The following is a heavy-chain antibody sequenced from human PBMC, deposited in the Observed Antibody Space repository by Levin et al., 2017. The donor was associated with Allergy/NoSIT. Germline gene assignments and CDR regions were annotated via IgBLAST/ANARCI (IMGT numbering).Heavy chain of an antibody. V-gene: IGHV5-51*01. CDR3: ARRWITGTAGAFDI. D-gene: IGHD1-7*01. J-gene: IGHJ3*02. CDR1: GYSFTSYW. CDR2: IYPGDSDT. Sequence: GGSLRLSCKGSGYSFTSYWIGWVRQMPGKGLEWMGIIYPGDSDTRYSPSFQGQVTISADKSISTAYLQWSSLKASDTAMYYCARRWITGTAGAFDIWGQGTMVTVSS.